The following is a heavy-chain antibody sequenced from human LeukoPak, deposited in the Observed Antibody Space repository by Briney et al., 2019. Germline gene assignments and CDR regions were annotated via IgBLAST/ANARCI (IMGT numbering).Heavy chain of an antibody. CDR1: EFTFSTYR. D-gene: IGHD2-15*01. Sequence: PGGSLRLSCAASEFTFSTYRMSSVRQAPGKGLEGVADIKQDGSEKYYVDSVKGRFTISRQDAKNSLFLQMNSLRAEDTAVYYCARHRSGGSQDDAFDIWGQGTMVTVSS. CDR2: IKQDGSEK. V-gene: IGHV3-7*01. CDR3: ARHRSGGSQDDAFDI. J-gene: IGHJ3*02.